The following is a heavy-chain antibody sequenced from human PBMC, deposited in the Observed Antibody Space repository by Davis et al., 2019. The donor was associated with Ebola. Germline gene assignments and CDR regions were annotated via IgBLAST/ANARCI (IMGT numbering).Heavy chain of an antibody. Sequence: SVKVSCKASGGTFSSYAISWVRQAPGQGLEWMGGIIPIFGTANYAQKFQGRVTITADESTSTAYMELSSLRSEDTAVYYCAEGYSYGYAKNYFDYWGQGTLVTVSS. CDR1: GGTFSSYA. V-gene: IGHV1-69*13. CDR2: IIPIFGTA. CDR3: AEGYSYGYAKNYFDY. D-gene: IGHD5-18*01. J-gene: IGHJ4*02.